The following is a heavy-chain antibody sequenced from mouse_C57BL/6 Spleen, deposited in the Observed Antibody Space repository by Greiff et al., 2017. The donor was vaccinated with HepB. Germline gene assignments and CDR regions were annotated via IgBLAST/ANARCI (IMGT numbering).Heavy chain of an antibody. V-gene: IGHV3-1*01. CDR1: GYSITSGYD. Sequence: EVKLQESGPGMVKPSQSLSLTCTVTGYSITSGYDWHWIRPFPGNKLEWMGYISYSGSTNYNPSLKSRIAITHDTSKNHFFLKLNSVTTEDTATYYCARGGGYYGNYDAMDYWGQGTSVTVSS. D-gene: IGHD2-1*01. J-gene: IGHJ4*01. CDR3: ARGGGYYGNYDAMDY. CDR2: ISYSGST.